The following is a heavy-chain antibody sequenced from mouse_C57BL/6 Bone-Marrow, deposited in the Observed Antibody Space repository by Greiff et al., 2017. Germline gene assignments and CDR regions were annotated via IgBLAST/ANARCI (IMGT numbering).Heavy chain of an antibody. Sequence: LVEPGAELARPGASVKLSCKASGYTFTSYGISWVKQRTGQGLEWIGEIYPRSGNTYYTEKFKGKATLNADKSSSTAYMETRSLTSVDSAVYFCAPGGYYYGSSSYCFYYWGTGTTLTVSS. CDR1: GYTFTSYG. V-gene: IGHV1-81*01. J-gene: IGHJ2*01. CDR3: APGGYYYGSSSYCFYY. CDR2: IYPRSGNT. D-gene: IGHD1-1*01.